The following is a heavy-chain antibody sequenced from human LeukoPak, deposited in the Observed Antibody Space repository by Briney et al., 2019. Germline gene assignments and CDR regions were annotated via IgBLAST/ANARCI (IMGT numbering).Heavy chain of an antibody. CDR1: GFTVSSNY. D-gene: IGHD2-2*02. CDR3: ARSGWVVPAAVPYFDY. J-gene: IGHJ4*02. Sequence: GGSLRLSCASSGFTVSSNYMSWVRQAPGKGLEWVSVIYSGGSTYYADSVKGRFTISRDNSKNTLYLQMNSLRAEDTAVYYCARSGWVVPAAVPYFDYCGQGTLVTVSS. V-gene: IGHV3-66*01. CDR2: IYSGGST.